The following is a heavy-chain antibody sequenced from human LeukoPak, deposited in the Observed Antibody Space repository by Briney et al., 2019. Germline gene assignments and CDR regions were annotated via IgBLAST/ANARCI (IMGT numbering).Heavy chain of an antibody. V-gene: IGHV1-69*05. CDR3: ARDPRPSYESGGYYYPGDY. Sequence: ASVKVSCKASGGTFSSYAISWVRQAPGQGLEWMGGIIPIFGTANYAQKFQGRVTMTRDTSTSTVYMELSSLRSEDTAVYYCARDPRPSYESGGYYYPGDYWGQGTLVTVSS. D-gene: IGHD3-22*01. CDR2: IIPIFGTA. J-gene: IGHJ4*02. CDR1: GGTFSSYA.